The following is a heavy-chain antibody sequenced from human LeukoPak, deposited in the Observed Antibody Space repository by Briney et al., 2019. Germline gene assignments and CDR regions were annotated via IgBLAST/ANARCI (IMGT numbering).Heavy chain of an antibody. CDR1: GGSISSGGYS. J-gene: IGHJ4*02. CDR3: ARAGPLLGKFDY. V-gene: IGHV4-30-2*01. CDR2: IYHSGST. Sequence: SQTLSLTCAVSGGSISSGGYSWSWIRQPPGKGLEWIGYIYHSGSTYYNPPLKSRVTISVDRSKNQFSLKLSSVTAADTAVYYCARAGPLLGKFDYWGQGTLVTVSS. D-gene: IGHD3-16*01.